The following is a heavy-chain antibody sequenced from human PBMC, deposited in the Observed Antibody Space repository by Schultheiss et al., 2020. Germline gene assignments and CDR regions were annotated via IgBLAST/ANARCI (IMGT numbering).Heavy chain of an antibody. CDR2: IWYDGSNK. CDR3: AKSGGYRLWDY. Sequence: GESLKISCAASGFTFSSYGMHWVRQAPGKGLEWVAVIWYDGSNKYYADSVKGRFTISRDNSKNTLYLQMNSLRAEDTAVYYCAKSGGYRLWDYWGQGTLVTVSS. V-gene: IGHV3-33*06. CDR1: GFTFSSYG. J-gene: IGHJ4*02. D-gene: IGHD5-18*01.